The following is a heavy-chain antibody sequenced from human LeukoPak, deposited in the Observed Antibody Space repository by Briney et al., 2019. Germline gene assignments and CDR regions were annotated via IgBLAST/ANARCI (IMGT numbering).Heavy chain of an antibody. CDR3: ARDLLHYYDSSGYPSRSLDYGMDV. J-gene: IGHJ6*02. Sequence: SETLSLTCTVSGGSISSYYWSWIRQPPGKGLEWIGYIYYSGSTNYNPSIKSRVTISVDTSKNQFSLKLSSVTAADTAVYYCARDLLHYYDSSGYPSRSLDYGMDVWGQGTTVTVSS. CDR2: IYYSGST. CDR1: GGSISSYY. V-gene: IGHV4-59*01. D-gene: IGHD3-22*01.